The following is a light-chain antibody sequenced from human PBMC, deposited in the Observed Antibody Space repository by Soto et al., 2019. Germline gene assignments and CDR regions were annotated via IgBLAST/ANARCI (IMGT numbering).Light chain of an antibody. J-gene: IGKJ3*01. Sequence: LTQSPASLSLSPGERATLSCMARQTVGISLSWYKHRPGQPPRLLSYDASKRDTGIPARFVCSGSGTELSLTRSILESEDFAVYYGQQRTNWLVTFGPGSKLDIK. V-gene: IGKV3-11*01. CDR2: DAS. CDR3: QQRTNWLVT. CDR1: QTVGIS.